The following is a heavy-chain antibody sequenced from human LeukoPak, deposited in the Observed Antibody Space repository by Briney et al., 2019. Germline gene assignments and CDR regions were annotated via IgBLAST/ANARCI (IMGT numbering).Heavy chain of an antibody. CDR1: GGSFSGYY. CDR3: ARPYYYDSSGYYGYYYYYGTDV. D-gene: IGHD3-22*01. J-gene: IGHJ6*02. V-gene: IGHV4-34*01. Sequence: PSETLSLTCAVYGGSFSGYYWSWIRQPPGKGLEWIGEINHSGSTNYNPSLKSRVTISVDTSKNQFSLKLSSVTAADTAVYYCARPYYYDSSGYYGYYYYYGTDVWGQGTTVTVSS. CDR2: INHSGST.